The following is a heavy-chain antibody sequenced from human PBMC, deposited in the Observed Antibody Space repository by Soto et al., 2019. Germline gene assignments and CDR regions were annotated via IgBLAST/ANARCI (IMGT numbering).Heavy chain of an antibody. D-gene: IGHD6-6*01. J-gene: IGHJ4*02. CDR2: ISGSGGST. CDR1: GFTFSSYA. CDR3: ARDWDSSSSGFDY. V-gene: IGHV3-23*01. Sequence: EVQLLESGGGLVQPGGSLRLSCAASGFTFSSYAMSWVRQAPGKGLEWVSAISGSGGSTYYADSVKGRFTISRDNSKNTLYLQMNSLIAEDTAVYYCARDWDSSSSGFDYWGLGTLVTVSS.